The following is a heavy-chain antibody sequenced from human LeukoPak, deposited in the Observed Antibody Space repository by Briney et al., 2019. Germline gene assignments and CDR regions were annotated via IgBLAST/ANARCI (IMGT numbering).Heavy chain of an antibody. CDR1: GFTFSSYG. CDR2: ISYDGSNK. V-gene: IGHV3-30*18. Sequence: QPGGSLRLSCAASGFTFSSYGMHWVRQAPGKGLEWVAVISYDGSNKYYADSVKGRFTISRDNSKNTLYLQMNSLRAEDTAVYYCAKGVGSWYRYFDYWGQGTLVTVSS. J-gene: IGHJ4*02. CDR3: AKGVGSWYRYFDY. D-gene: IGHD6-13*01.